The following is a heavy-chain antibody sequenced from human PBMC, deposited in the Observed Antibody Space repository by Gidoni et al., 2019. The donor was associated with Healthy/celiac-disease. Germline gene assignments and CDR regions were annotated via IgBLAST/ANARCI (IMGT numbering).Heavy chain of an antibody. Sequence: EVQLVESGGGLVQPGGSLRLSCAASGFTFSSYDMHWVRQATGKGLEGVSAIGTAGDTYYPGSVKGRFTISRENAKNSLYLQMNSLRAGDTAVYYCARAGRGYSYGYNWYFDLWGRGTLVTVSS. V-gene: IGHV3-13*04. CDR3: ARAGRGYSYGYNWYFDL. CDR1: GFTFSSYD. CDR2: IGTAGDT. J-gene: IGHJ2*01. D-gene: IGHD5-18*01.